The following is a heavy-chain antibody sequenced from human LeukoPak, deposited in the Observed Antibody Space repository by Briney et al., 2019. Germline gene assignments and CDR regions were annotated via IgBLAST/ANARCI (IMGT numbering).Heavy chain of an antibody. J-gene: IGHJ4*02. CDR2: IKSKNDGGTA. D-gene: IGHD2-15*01. CDR3: TPVMVEDRGF. CDR1: GFIFNKAW. Sequence: GGSLRLSCAASGFIFNKAWMNWVRQAPGMGPEWVGRIKSKNDGGTADYGSPVKGRFTISRDDSKNTLYLQMNSLISDDTAIYYCTPVMVEDRGFWGQGTLVTVSS. V-gene: IGHV3-15*01.